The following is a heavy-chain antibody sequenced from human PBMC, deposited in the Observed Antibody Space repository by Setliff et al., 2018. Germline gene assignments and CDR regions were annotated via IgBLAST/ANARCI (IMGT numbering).Heavy chain of an antibody. J-gene: IGHJ5*02. Sequence: SVKVSCKASGGTFSSYAISWVRQAPGQGLEWMGGIIPIFGTANYAQKFQGRVTMTTDTSTRTAYMELSSLRSEDTAVYYCARGWAGCCSGGSCGEWFDPWGQGTLVTVSS. CDR1: GGTFSSYA. V-gene: IGHV1-69*05. D-gene: IGHD2-15*01. CDR2: IIPIFGTA. CDR3: ARGWAGCCSGGSCGEWFDP.